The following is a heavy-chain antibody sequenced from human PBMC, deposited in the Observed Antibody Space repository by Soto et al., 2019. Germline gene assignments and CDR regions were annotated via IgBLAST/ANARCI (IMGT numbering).Heavy chain of an antibody. D-gene: IGHD3-3*01. Sequence: ASVKVSCKASGYTFTSYDINWVRQATGQGLEWMGWMNPNSGNTGYAQKFQGRVTMTRNTSISTAYMELSSLRSEDTAAYYCARHPRQYYDFWSGGGDFDYWGQGTLVTVSS. CDR3: ARHPRQYYDFWSGGGDFDY. J-gene: IGHJ4*02. CDR1: GYTFTSYD. V-gene: IGHV1-8*01. CDR2: MNPNSGNT.